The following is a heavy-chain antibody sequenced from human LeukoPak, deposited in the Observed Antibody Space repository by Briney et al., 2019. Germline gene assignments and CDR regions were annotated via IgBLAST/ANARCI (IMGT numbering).Heavy chain of an antibody. J-gene: IGHJ5*02. CDR1: GYTFTSYD. D-gene: IGHD3-10*01. CDR3: TRGPSYHSKWVGGMWFDP. CDR2: MNPKSAHT. Sequence: EASVKVSCKASGYTFTSYDIHWVRQASGHGLEWMGWMNPKSAHTGLAQRFQGRVTLTRNTSISTAYMELSSLTSEDTAMYYCTRGPSYHSKWVGGMWFDPWGQGTLVSVSS. V-gene: IGHV1-8*01.